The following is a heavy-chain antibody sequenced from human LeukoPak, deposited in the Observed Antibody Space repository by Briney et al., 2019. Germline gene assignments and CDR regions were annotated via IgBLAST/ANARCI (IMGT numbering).Heavy chain of an antibody. D-gene: IGHD5-18*01. J-gene: IGHJ6*03. CDR1: GYTFTSYG. Sequence: ASVKVSCKASGYTFTSYGISWVRQAPGQGLEWMGWISAYNGNTNYAQKLQGRVTMTTDTSTSTAYMELRSLRSDDTAVYYCARECGEGQLWLRGMWGYYYYYMDVWGKGTTVTVSS. CDR3: ARECGEGQLWLRGMWGYYYYYMDV. V-gene: IGHV1-18*01. CDR2: ISAYNGNT.